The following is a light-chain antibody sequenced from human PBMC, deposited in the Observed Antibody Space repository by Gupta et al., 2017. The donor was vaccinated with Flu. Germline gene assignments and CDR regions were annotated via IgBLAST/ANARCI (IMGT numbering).Light chain of an antibody. J-gene: IGLJ1*01. CDR1: NSNFGAGYE. Sequence: QSVLTQPPSVSGAPGQRVTISCTGSNSNFGAGYEVPWYQHVPGTAPKLLIYCKVGRPSGVPARFSSSTSGSSASPATTGLQADDEADYYCQYSDNILNAYVFGTGTKLTVL. CDR3: QYSDNILNAYV. CDR2: CKV. V-gene: IGLV1-40*01.